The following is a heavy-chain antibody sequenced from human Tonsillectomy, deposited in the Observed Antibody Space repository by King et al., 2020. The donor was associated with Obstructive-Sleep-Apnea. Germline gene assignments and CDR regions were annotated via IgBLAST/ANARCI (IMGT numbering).Heavy chain of an antibody. V-gene: IGHV3-13*01. CDR1: GFTFSSYD. J-gene: IGHJ3*02. CDR3: ARGEWFGEPADGDAFDI. D-gene: IGHD3-10*01. Sequence: VQLVESGGGLVQPGGSLRLSCAASGFTFSSYDMHWVRQATGKGLEWVSAIGTAGDTYYPGSVKGRFTISRENAKNSLYLQMNILRAGDTAVYYCARGEWFGEPADGDAFDIWGQGTMVTVSS. CDR2: IGTAGDT.